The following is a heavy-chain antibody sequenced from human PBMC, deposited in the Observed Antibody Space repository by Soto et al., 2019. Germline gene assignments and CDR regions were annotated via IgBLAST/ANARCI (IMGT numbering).Heavy chain of an antibody. D-gene: IGHD3-16*02. V-gene: IGHV4-31*03. CDR3: ARYRFSGNKWSKFDH. CDR2: IYHTGST. CDR1: GVTVSGNAYF. Sequence: PSETLSLTCTVSGVTVSGNAYFWSWIRQHPGKGLEWLGNIYHTGSTYYSPSLKSRVVISLDTSNNQFSLTLTSVTAADTAVYYCARYRFSGNKWSKFDHWGRGTLVTVSS. J-gene: IGHJ4*02.